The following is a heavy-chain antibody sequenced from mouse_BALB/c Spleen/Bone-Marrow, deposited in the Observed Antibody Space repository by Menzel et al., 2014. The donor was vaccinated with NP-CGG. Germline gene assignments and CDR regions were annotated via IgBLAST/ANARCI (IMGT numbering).Heavy chain of an antibody. CDR1: GYTFTDYT. Sequence: VQLQQSGAELASPGASVKMSCKASGYTFTDYTIQWVKQRPGQGLEWIGYVNPRSGYANYNQKFKDKATLTADKSSSPAFMQLSSLTSEDSAVYYCARPKGFALDYWGQGTALTVSS. CDR2: VNPRSGYA. J-gene: IGHJ2*01. CDR3: ARPKGFALDY. V-gene: IGHV1-4*01.